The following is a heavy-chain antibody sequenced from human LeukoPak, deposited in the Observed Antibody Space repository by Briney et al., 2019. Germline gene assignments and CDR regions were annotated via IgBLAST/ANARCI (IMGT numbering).Heavy chain of an antibody. J-gene: IGHJ6*03. CDR1: GFTFSRYA. V-gene: IGHV3-23*01. CDR3: AKDSSLYYYYYMDV. Sequence: PGGSLRLSCAASGFTFSRYAMSWVRQAPGKGLEWVSAISGSGGSTYYADSVKGRFTISRDNSKNTLYLQMNSLRAEGTAVYYCAKDSSLYYYYYMDVWGKGTTVTVSS. CDR2: ISGSGGST.